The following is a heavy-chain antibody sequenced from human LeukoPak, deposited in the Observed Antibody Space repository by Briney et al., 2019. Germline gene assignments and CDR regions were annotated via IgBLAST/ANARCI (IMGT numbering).Heavy chain of an antibody. D-gene: IGHD1-14*01. J-gene: IGHJ4*01. CDR1: GFTFSSYE. CDR3: TRDGKGGSRVGYYFDY. CDR2: ISSSGTTK. Sequence: GGSLRLSCAASGFTFSSYEMNWVRQAPGQGLEWVSYISSSGTTKYYADSVKGRFTISRDNAKNSLYLQMNSLRAEDTGVYYCTRDGKGGSRVGYYFDYWGHGTLVTVSS. V-gene: IGHV3-48*03.